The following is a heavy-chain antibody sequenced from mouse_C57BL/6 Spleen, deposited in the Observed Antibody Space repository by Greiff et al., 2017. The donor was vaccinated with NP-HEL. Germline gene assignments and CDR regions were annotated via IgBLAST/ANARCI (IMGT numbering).Heavy chain of an antibody. CDR3: ARTLITTVGGDYFDY. CDR2: ISSGSSTI. CDR1: GFTFSDYG. J-gene: IGHJ2*01. V-gene: IGHV5-17*01. Sequence: EVQGVESGGGLVKPGGSLKLSCAASGFTFSDYGMHWVRQAPEKGLEWVAYISSGSSTIYYADTVKGRFTISRDNAKNTLFLQMTSLRSEDTAMYYCARTLITTVGGDYFDYWGQGTTLTVSS. D-gene: IGHD1-1*01.